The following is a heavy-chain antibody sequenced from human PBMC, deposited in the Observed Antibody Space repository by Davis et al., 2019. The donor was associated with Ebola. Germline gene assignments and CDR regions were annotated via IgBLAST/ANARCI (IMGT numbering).Heavy chain of an antibody. V-gene: IGHV1-8*03. D-gene: IGHD4-23*01. Sequence: ASVKVSCKASGYTFTSYDINWVRQATGQGLEWMGWMNPNSGNTGYAQKFQGRVTITRNTSISTAYMELSSLRSEDTAVYYCARGYYGGNSKYYYYMDVWGKGTTVTVSS. CDR3: ARGYYGGNSKYYYYMDV. J-gene: IGHJ6*03. CDR1: GYTFTSYD. CDR2: MNPNSGNT.